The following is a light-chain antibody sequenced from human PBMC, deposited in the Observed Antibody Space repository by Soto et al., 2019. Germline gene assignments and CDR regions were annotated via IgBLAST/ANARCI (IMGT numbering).Light chain of an antibody. V-gene: IGKV3-15*01. J-gene: IGKJ4*01. CDR3: QQYDNWPLT. CDR1: QSVGSN. Sequence: EIVMTQSPATLSVSPGERVTLSCRASQSVGSNLAWYQQRPGQAPRLLIYGAFTGATGVPARFSGSGSGTEFTLTISSLQSEDFAVYYCQQYDNWPLTFGGGTKVEIK. CDR2: GAF.